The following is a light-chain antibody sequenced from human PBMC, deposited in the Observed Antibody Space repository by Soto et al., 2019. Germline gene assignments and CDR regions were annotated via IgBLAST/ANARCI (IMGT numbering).Light chain of an antibody. CDR1: SSHIGNNY. Sequence: VLTQPPSVSAAPGQKVTISCSGSSSHIGNNYVSWYQQLPGTAPKLLIYDNNKRPSGIPDRFSGSKSGTSATLGITGLQTGDEADYYCGTWDSSLSAYVFGTGTKVTVL. J-gene: IGLJ1*01. V-gene: IGLV1-51*01. CDR2: DNN. CDR3: GTWDSSLSAYV.